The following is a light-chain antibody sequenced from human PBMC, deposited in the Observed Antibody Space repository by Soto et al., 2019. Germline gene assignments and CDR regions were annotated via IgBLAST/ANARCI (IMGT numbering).Light chain of an antibody. CDR3: QQYNKWPFT. Sequence: EIVMTQSPAILSVSPGERATLSCRASQSVSSNLAWYQQKPGQAPRLLIYGESTRATGIPARFSGSGSGTEFTLTISSLQSEDFAVYYCQQYNKWPFTFGGGTKVEIK. CDR2: GES. CDR1: QSVSSN. J-gene: IGKJ4*01. V-gene: IGKV3D-15*01.